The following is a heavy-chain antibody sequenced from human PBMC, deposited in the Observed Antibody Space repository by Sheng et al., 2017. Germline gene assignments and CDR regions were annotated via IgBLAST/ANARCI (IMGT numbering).Heavy chain of an antibody. V-gene: IGHV3-23*04. Sequence: EVQLVESGGGLVQPGGSLRLSCAASGFTFSTYAMSWVRQAPGKGLKWVSTITGSGGTTYYADSVKGRFTISRDNSQNTLYLQMNSLRAEDTALYYCAKPYGDYYFDSWGQGTLVTVSS. D-gene: IGHD4-17*01. J-gene: IGHJ4*02. CDR3: AKPYGDYYFDS. CDR2: ITGSGGTT. CDR1: GFTFSTYA.